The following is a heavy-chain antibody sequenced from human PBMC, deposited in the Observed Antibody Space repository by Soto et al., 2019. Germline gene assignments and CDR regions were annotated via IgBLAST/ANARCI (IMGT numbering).Heavy chain of an antibody. CDR3: ALDYGD. CDR2: INQDGTVK. CDR1: GFAFSNSW. D-gene: IGHD3-16*01. Sequence: EVQLVESGGGLVQAGGSLRLSCAASGFAFSNSWRSWVRQSPARGLEWVANINQDGTVKDYLDSVKGRFTVSRDNAKNSLYLQMNSLRAEDTALYYCALDYGDWGRGTLVTVSS. V-gene: IGHV3-7*01. J-gene: IGHJ4*02.